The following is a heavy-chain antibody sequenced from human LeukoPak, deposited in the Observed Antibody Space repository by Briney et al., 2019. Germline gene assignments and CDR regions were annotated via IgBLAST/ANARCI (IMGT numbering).Heavy chain of an antibody. CDR1: GFTFSSYS. D-gene: IGHD3-10*01. V-gene: IGHV3-21*01. Sequence: GGSLRLSCAASGFTFSSYSMNWVRQAPGKGLEWVSSISSSSYIYYADSVRGRFTISRDKAKNSLYLQMNSLRAEDTAVYFCARDRAPVDYYGSGTYYNYYYHGMDVWGQGTTVTVSS. CDR3: ARDRAPVDYYGSGTYYNYYYHGMDV. CDR2: ISSSSYI. J-gene: IGHJ6*02.